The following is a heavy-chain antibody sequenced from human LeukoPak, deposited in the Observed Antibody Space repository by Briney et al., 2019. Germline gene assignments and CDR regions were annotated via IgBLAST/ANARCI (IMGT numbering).Heavy chain of an antibody. CDR3: AKDGDGDYFSRRDFDY. V-gene: IGHV3-9*01. J-gene: IGHJ4*02. D-gene: IGHD4-17*01. CDR1: GFTFNDYA. Sequence: PGGSLRLSCAASGFTFNDYAMHWVRQAPGKGLEWVSGISWDSGLIGYADSVKGRFTISRDNAKNSLYLQMNSLRAEDTALYYCAKDGDGDYFSRRDFDYWGQGTLVTVSS. CDR2: ISWDSGLI.